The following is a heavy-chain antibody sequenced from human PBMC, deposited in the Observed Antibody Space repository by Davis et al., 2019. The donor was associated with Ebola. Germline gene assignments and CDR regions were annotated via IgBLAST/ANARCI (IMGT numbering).Heavy chain of an antibody. CDR2: ISISGTYI. V-gene: IGHV3-21*01. D-gene: IGHD1-26*01. CDR1: GFTFSSYS. CDR3: AVLPYSGIYG. J-gene: IGHJ4*02. Sequence: GESLKISCAASGFTFSSYSMNWVRQAPGKGLEWVSSISISGTYIYYADSVKGRFTISRDNVKNSLYLQMNILRAEDTAVYYCAVLPYSGIYGWGQGTPVTASS.